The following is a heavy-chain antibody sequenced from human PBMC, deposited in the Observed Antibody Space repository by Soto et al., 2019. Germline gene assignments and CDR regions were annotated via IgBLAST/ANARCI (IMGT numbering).Heavy chain of an antibody. V-gene: IGHV3-23*01. J-gene: IGHJ5*02. Sequence: PGGSLRLSCAASGFTFSSYAMSWVRQAPGKGLEWVSAISGSGGSTYYADSVKGRFTISRDNSKNTLYLQMNSLRAEDTAIYYCAKRRTYYDIWSGSDPWGQGTLVTVSS. CDR3: AKRRTYYDIWSGSDP. D-gene: IGHD3-3*01. CDR1: GFTFSSYA. CDR2: ISGSGGST.